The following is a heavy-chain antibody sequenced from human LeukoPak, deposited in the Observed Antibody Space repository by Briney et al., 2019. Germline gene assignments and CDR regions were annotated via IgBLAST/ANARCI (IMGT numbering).Heavy chain of an antibody. CDR3: AREERESAVTTHNWFDP. V-gene: IGHV4-39*07. CDR1: GGSISSSNYY. D-gene: IGHD4-17*01. CDR2: IYYSGST. Sequence: PSETLSLTCTVSGGSISSSNYYWGWIRQPPGKGLEWIGSIYYSGSTYYNPSLKSRVTISVDTSKNQFSLKLSSVTAADTAVYYCAREERESAVTTHNWFDPWGQGTLVTVSS. J-gene: IGHJ5*02.